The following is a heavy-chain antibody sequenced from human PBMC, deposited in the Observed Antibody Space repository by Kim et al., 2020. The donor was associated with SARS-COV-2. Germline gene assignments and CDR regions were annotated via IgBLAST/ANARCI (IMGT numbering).Heavy chain of an antibody. CDR2: VNHSGYI. Sequence: SETLSLTCAVHGDSFSGYYWTWIRQPPGKGPEWIGEVNHSGYINYNPSLKSRVTLSVDTSKNQFSLTLTSVTAADTAMYYCARGRGWYCASTSCTESAFYFDYWGQGTLFTVSS. J-gene: IGHJ4*02. D-gene: IGHD2-2*01. CDR1: GDSFSGYY. V-gene: IGHV4-34*01. CDR3: ARGRGWYCASTSCTESAFYFDY.